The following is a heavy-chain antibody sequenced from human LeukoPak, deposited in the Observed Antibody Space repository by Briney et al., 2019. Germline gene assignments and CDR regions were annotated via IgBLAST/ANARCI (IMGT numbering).Heavy chain of an antibody. CDR3: ARSGSYGSGSYNVDY. CDR1: GYTFTSYD. D-gene: IGHD3-10*01. J-gene: IGHJ4*02. V-gene: IGHV1-8*02. CDR2: MNPNSGNT. Sequence: ASVKVSCKASGYTFTSYDINWVRQATGQGLEWMGWMNPNSGNTGYAQKFQGRVTMTRDMSTSTVYMELSSLRSEDTAVYYCARSGSYGSGSYNVDYWGQGTLVTVSS.